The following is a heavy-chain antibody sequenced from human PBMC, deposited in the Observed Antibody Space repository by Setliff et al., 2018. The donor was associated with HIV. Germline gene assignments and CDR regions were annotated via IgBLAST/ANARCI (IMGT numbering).Heavy chain of an antibody. CDR3: ARGRCSDAACFFDY. J-gene: IGHJ4*02. V-gene: IGHV3-48*01. CDR1: GFTFKTYS. D-gene: IGHD3-16*01. Sequence: VGSLRLSCVGSGFTFKTYSMNWVRQAPGKGLEWLSYIKTDGGTTYDADSVEGRFTISRDNAKNSLYLQMDNLTVDDTAVYLCARGRCSDAACFFDYWGQGTLVTVSS. CDR2: IKTDGGTT.